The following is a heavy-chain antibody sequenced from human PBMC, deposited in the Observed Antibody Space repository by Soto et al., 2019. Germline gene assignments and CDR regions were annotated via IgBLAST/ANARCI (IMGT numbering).Heavy chain of an antibody. V-gene: IGHV3-66*01. CDR2: IYNGGTT. CDR1: GFTVSTNY. J-gene: IGHJ4*02. CDR3: AREIHCNSPSCNGGAFDL. Sequence: EVQLVGSGGGLVQPGGSLRLSCAASGFTVSTNYMSWVRQAPGKGLEWVSVIYNGGTTYYADSVKGRFTISRDNSKNTLYLQVNSLRVEDTAVYYFAREIHCNSPSCNGGAFDLWGQGTLVAVSS. D-gene: IGHD2-2*01.